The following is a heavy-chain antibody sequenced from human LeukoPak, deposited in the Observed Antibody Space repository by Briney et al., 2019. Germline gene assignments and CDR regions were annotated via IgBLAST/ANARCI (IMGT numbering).Heavy chain of an antibody. CDR2: IYYSGST. J-gene: IGHJ3*02. V-gene: IGHV4-39*07. Sequence: SETLSLTCTVSGGSISSSSYYWGWIRQPPGKGLEWIGSIYYSGSTYYNPSLKSRVTISVDTSKNQFSLKLSSVTAADTAVYYCAREGIGRFGESRNAFDIWGQGTMVTVSS. CDR3: AREGIGRFGESRNAFDI. D-gene: IGHD3-10*01. CDR1: GGSISSSSYY.